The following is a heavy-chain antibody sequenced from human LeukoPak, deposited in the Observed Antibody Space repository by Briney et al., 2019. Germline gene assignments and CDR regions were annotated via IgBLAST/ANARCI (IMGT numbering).Heavy chain of an antibody. CDR1: GFTFSSYS. D-gene: IGHD1-26*01. V-gene: IGHV3-21*01. CDR3: ARVAEWELLPCFDY. Sequence: PGGSLRLSCAASGFTFSSYSMNWVRQAPGKGLEWVSSISSSSSYIYYADSVKGRFTISRDNAKNSLYLQMNSLRAEDTAVYYCARVAEWELLPCFDYWGQGTLVTVSS. J-gene: IGHJ4*02. CDR2: ISSSSSYI.